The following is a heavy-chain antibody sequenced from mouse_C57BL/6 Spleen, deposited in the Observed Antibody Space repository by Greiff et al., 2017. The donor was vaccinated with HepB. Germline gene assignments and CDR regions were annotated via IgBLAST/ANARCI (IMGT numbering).Heavy chain of an antibody. V-gene: IGHV5-16*01. CDR2: INYDGSST. J-gene: IGHJ2*01. CDR1: GFTFSDYY. D-gene: IGHD1-1*01. CDR3: ARDRDPYYGSSYGFDY. Sequence: EVKVVESEGGLVQPGSSMKLSCTASGFTFSDYYMAWVRQVPEKGLEWVANINYDGSSTYYLDSLKSRFIISRDNAKNILYLQMSSLKSEDTATYYCARDRDPYYGSSYGFDYWGQGTTLTVSS.